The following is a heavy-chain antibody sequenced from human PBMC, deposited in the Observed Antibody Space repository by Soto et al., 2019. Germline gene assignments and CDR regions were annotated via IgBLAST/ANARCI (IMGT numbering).Heavy chain of an antibody. CDR1: GDSVSSNSAA. Sequence: QVQLQEPGPGLVKPSQTLSLTCAISGDSVSSNSAAWNWIRLSPSRGLEWLARTYYRSRWYNDYAVYVRSRITVDPDTSKNPFSLPLTSVTPEDTAVYYCAGTTSHQWYYMDVWGKGTTVTVSS. V-gene: IGHV6-1*01. CDR2: TYYRSRWYN. CDR3: AGTTSHQWYYMDV. J-gene: IGHJ6*03. D-gene: IGHD1-7*01.